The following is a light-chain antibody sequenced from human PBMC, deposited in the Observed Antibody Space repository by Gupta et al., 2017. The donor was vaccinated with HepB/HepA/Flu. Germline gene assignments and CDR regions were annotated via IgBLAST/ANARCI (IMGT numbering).Light chain of an antibody. CDR3: QTWGTGIRV. CDR1: SAHSSYA. J-gene: IGLJ2*01. Sequence: QLELTQSPSASASLGASVKLTCTLSSAHSSYAIAWHQQQPEKGPRYLMKLNSDGSHRKGDGIPDRFSGSSSGAERYLTISSLQSEDEADYYCQTWGTGIRVFGGGTKLTVL. V-gene: IGLV4-69*01. CDR2: LNSDGSH.